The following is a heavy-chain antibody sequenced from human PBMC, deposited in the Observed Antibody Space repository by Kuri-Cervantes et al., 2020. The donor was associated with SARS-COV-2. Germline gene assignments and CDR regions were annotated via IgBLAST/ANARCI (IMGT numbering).Heavy chain of an antibody. D-gene: IGHD6-25*01. Sequence: GESLKISCAASGFTFSSYWMSWVRQAPGKGLEWVANIKQDGSEKYYVDSVKGRFTISRDNANSSLYLQMNYLGAGDTALYYCASLGSGKGAIDYWGQGTLVTDSS. J-gene: IGHJ4*02. CDR2: IKQDGSEK. V-gene: IGHV3-7*01. CDR3: ASLGSGKGAIDY. CDR1: GFTFSSYW.